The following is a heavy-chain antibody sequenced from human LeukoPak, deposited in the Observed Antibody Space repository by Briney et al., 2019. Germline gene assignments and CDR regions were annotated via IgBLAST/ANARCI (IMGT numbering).Heavy chain of an antibody. CDR1: GGSISSYY. CDR3: ARAPGFSSGWWDY. CDR2: IYYSGMT. Sequence: SETLSLACTVSGGSISSYYGSWIRQPPGKRPEWIGYIYYSGMTNYNPSLKSRVTISVETSKNRFSLKLSSVTAADTAVYYCARAPGFSSGWWDYWGRGALVTVSS. D-gene: IGHD6-19*01. V-gene: IGHV4-59*01. J-gene: IGHJ4*02.